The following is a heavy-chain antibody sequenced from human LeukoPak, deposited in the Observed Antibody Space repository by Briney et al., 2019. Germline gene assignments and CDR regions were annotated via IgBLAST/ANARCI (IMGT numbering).Heavy chain of an antibody. D-gene: IGHD5-24*01. Sequence: GGSLRLSCAASGFTFNNYAMSWVRQAPGKGLEWVSDISVSGDFTYYADSVKGRFTISRDKSKNTLYLQMNSLRAEDTAVYYCAKDGARDGYNYPDYWGQGTLVTVSS. CDR2: ISVSGDFT. CDR3: AKDGARDGYNYPDY. V-gene: IGHV3-23*01. J-gene: IGHJ4*02. CDR1: GFTFNNYA.